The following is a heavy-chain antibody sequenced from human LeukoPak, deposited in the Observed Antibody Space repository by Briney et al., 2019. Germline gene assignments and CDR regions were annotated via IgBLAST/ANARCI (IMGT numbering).Heavy chain of an antibody. CDR2: IYHSGST. V-gene: IGHV4-4*02. CDR1: GDSISSSNW. J-gene: IGHJ4*02. CDR3: ARELGRVRGTIDY. D-gene: IGHD3-10*01. Sequence: SETLSLTCAVSGDSISSSNWWSWVRQPPGKGLEWIGEIYHSGSTNYNPSLKSRVTISVDKSKNQFSLKMSSVTAAGTAVYYCARELGRVRGTIDYWGQGTLVTVSS.